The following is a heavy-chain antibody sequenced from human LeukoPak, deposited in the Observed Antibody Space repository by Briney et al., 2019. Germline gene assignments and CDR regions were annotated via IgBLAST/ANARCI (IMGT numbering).Heavy chain of an antibody. CDR1: GFTFSSYS. CDR3: AKGHGSGWNFFDY. D-gene: IGHD6-19*01. V-gene: IGHV3-21*01. J-gene: IGHJ4*02. Sequence: GGSLRLSCAASGFTFSSYSMNWVRQAPGKGLEWVSSISSSSSYIYYADSVKGRFTISRDNAKKSLYLQMNSLRAEDTAVYYCAKGHGSGWNFFDYWGQGTLVTVSS. CDR2: ISSSSSYI.